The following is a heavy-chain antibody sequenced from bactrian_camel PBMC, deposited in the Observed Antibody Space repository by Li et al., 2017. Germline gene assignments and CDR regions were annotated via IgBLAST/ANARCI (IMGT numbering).Heavy chain of an antibody. CDR3: TTDPTLWIGYSGRAGYGYRY. V-gene: IGHV3S5*01. CDR1: GFTVNRYY. D-gene: IGHD3*01. CDR2: IWSDGTAP. J-gene: IGHJ4*01. Sequence: VQLVESGGGLVQPGGSLRLSCAASGFTVNRYYISWVRQAQGKGLEWVSNIWSDGTAPHYAGSVKGRFTISRDNAKTTVYLEMNNLQSEDTALYYCTTDPTLWIGYSGRAGYGYRYWGQGTQVTVS.